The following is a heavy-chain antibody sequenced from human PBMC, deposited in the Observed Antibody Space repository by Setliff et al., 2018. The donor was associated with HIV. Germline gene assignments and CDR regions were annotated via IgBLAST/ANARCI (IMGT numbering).Heavy chain of an antibody. Sequence: SETLSLTCAVSGYSISSGYYWGWIRQPPGKGLEWIGSLYHSGSTYYNPSLKSRVTISVDTSNNQFSLKLSSVTAADTAVYYCARGIAAAGRWGQGTLVTVSS. CDR1: GYSISSGYY. CDR2: LYHSGST. CDR3: ARGIAAAGR. V-gene: IGHV4-38-2*01. D-gene: IGHD6-13*01. J-gene: IGHJ4*02.